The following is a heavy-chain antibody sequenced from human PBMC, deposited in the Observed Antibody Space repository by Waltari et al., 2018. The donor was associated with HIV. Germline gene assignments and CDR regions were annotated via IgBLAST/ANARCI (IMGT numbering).Heavy chain of an antibody. V-gene: IGHV3-30*02. Sequence: QVHLVESGGAVVQPGGSLRLSCAASGFRFSHYSMHWVRQAPGKGPQWLAIIRDDIRTTHYADSVKGRFTIFRDNAKDTLYLQMNNLRVEDTALYYCVKDKEVLNAWGQGTTVIVSS. CDR3: VKDKEVLNA. J-gene: IGHJ6*02. CDR2: IRDDIRTT. CDR1: GFRFSHYS.